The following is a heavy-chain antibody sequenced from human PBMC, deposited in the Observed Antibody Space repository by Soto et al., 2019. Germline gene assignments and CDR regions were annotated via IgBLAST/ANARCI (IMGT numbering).Heavy chain of an antibody. CDR3: ARGRYGDY. D-gene: IGHD1-1*01. CDR1: GYTFTSYG. Sequence: QVHLVQSGAEVRKPGASVKVSCKGSGYTFTSYGIAWVRQAPGQGLEWMGWISAHNDNTNYAQKVQGRVTVTRDTSTSTAYMELRNLRSDDTAVYYCARGRYGDYWGQGALLTVSS. V-gene: IGHV1-18*01. J-gene: IGHJ4*02. CDR2: ISAHNDNT.